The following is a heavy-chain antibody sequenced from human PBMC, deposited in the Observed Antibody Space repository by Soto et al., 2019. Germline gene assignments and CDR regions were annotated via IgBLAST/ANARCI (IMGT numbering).Heavy chain of an antibody. J-gene: IGHJ4*02. V-gene: IGHV1-46*01. CDR3: ARGSSLALEY. CDR1: GYAFTDYY. Sequence: QVQLVQSGADVKKPGASVRVSCKASGYAFTDYYTHWVRQAPGQGLEWMGKINPSGGSTTYLEKFQGRVTMTTDTSASTVYMDLSSLRPEDTAVYYCARGSSLALEYWGQGTLVTVSS. CDR2: INPSGGST.